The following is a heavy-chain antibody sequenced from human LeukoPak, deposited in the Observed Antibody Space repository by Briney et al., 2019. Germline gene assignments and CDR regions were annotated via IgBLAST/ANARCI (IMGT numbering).Heavy chain of an antibody. CDR1: GGSISSYY. D-gene: IGHD6-13*01. J-gene: IGHJ4*02. Sequence: SETLSLTCTVSGGSISSYYWSWIRQPPGKGLERIGYIYYSGSTNYNPSLKSRVTISVDTSKNQFSLKLSSVTAADTAVYYCATYSSSWRSYYFDYWGQGTLVTVSS. V-gene: IGHV4-59*01. CDR3: ATYSSSWRSYYFDY. CDR2: IYYSGST.